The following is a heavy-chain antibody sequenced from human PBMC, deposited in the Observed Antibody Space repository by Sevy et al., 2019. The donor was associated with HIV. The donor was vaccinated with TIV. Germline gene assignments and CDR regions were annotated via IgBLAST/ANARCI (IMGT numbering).Heavy chain of an antibody. J-gene: IGHJ6*02. CDR2: ISSSSSTI. CDR3: ARDGPGTTAGSYYYYYGMDV. CDR1: GFTFSSYS. Sequence: GGSLRLSCAASGFTFSSYSMNWVRQAPGKGLEWVSYISSSSSTIYYADSVKGRFTISRDNAKNSLYLQMNGLRAEETGVYYCARDGPGTTAGSYYYYYGMDVWVEGTTVTVS. V-gene: IGHV3-48*01. D-gene: IGHD1-1*01.